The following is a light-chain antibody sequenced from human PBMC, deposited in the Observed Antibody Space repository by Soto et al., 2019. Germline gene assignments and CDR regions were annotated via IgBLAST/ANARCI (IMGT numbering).Light chain of an antibody. CDR2: EVS. Sequence: DVVMTQSPLSLPVTLGQPASISCTSSQSLIHSDGSTYLSGFQQRPGQSPRRLIYEVSDRDSGVPDTLGGSGSGTDFTLNISRVEAEAVVVYYCLQGTYCPSKFGQGPEVVIK. CDR1: QSLIHSDGSTY. J-gene: IGKJ1*01. V-gene: IGKV2-30*02. CDR3: LQGTYCPSK.